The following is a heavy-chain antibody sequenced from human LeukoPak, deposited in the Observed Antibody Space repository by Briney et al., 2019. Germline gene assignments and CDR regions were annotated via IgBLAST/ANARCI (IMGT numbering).Heavy chain of an antibody. CDR2: ISYDGSNK. D-gene: IGHD6-19*01. J-gene: IGHJ4*02. V-gene: IGHV3-30*18. Sequence: GGSLRLSCAASGFTFSSYGMHWVRQAPGKGLEWVAVISYDGSNKYYADSVKGRFTISRDNSKNTLYLQVNSLRAEDTAVYYCAKGYSSGWYFDYWGQGTLVTVSS. CDR3: AKGYSSGWYFDY. CDR1: GFTFSSYG.